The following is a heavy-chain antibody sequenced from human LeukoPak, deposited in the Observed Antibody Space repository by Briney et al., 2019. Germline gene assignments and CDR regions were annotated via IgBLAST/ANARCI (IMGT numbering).Heavy chain of an antibody. CDR2: ISYDGSNK. Sequence: EPGGSLRLSCAASGFTFSSYGMHWVRQAPGKGLEWVAVISYDGSNKYYADSVKGRFTIPRDNSKNTLYLQMNSLRAEDTAVYYCAKDRAVAGTDYWGQGTLVTVSS. CDR3: AKDRAVAGTDY. D-gene: IGHD6-19*01. J-gene: IGHJ4*02. V-gene: IGHV3-30*18. CDR1: GFTFSSYG.